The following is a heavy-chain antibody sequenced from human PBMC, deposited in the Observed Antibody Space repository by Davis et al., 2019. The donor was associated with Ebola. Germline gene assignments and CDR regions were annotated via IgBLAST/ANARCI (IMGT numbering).Heavy chain of an antibody. CDR1: GYTFTSYY. CDR2: ISYDGSNK. CDR3: ARVNAVTGYSRFDS. D-gene: IGHD3-9*01. V-gene: IGHV3-30-3*01. Sequence: SCKASGYTFTSYYMHWVRQAPGKGLEWVAVISYDGSNKYYADSVKGRFTISRDNSKNTLYLQMNSLRAEDTAFYHCARVNAVTGYSRFDSWGQGTLVTVSS. J-gene: IGHJ5*01.